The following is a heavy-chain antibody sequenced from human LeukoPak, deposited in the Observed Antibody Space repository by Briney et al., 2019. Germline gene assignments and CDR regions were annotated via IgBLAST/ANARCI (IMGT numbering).Heavy chain of an antibody. CDR1: GLTFSSSW. Sequence: PGGSLRLSCAVSGLTFSSSWMDWVRQAPGKGLEWVASINPDGNKKYSADSVKGRFTISRDNTENSLYLQMNSLRAEDTAVYYCAREIVGAIKSYFDYWGQGTLVTASS. CDR2: INPDGNKK. D-gene: IGHD1-26*01. CDR3: AREIVGAIKSYFDY. J-gene: IGHJ4*02. V-gene: IGHV3-7*01.